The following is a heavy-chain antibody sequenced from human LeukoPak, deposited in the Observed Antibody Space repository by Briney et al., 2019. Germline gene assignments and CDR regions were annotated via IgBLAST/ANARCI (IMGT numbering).Heavy chain of an antibody. V-gene: IGHV3-23*01. J-gene: IGHJ4*02. CDR1: GFTFSSYA. D-gene: IGHD3-9*01. Sequence: PGGSLRLSCAASGFTFSSYAMSWVRQAPGKGLEWVSAISGSGGSTYYADSVKGRFTISRDNSKNTLYLQMNSLRAEDAAVYYCAKSLRYFDWLFFDYWGQGTLVTVSS. CDR3: AKSLRYFDWLFFDY. CDR2: ISGSGGST.